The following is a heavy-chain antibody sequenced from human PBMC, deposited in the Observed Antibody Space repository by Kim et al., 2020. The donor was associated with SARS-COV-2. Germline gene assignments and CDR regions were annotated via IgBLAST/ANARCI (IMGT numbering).Heavy chain of an antibody. CDR1: GFTFSSYC. D-gene: IGHD3-10*01. CDR2: IRDDGSNT. Sequence: GGSLRLSCAASGFTFSSYCMTWVRQPPGKGLEWVSAIRDDGSNTYYADSVKGRFTISRDNSKNSLYLQMNSLRAEDTAVYYCMKDRAPHWGQGTLVIVSS. J-gene: IGHJ4*02. CDR3: MKDRAPH. V-gene: IGHV3-33*06.